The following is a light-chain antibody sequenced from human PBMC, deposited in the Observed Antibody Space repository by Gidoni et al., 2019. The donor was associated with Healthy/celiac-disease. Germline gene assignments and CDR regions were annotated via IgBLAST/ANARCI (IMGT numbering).Light chain of an antibody. CDR1: SSDVGGYNY. J-gene: IGLJ3*02. CDR2: EVS. V-gene: IGLV2-14*01. CDR3: SSYTSSSTRV. Sequence: QSALTPPASVSGSSGQSITISCTGTSSDVGGYNYVSWYQQHPGKAPKLMIYEVSNRPSGVSNRFSGSKSGNTASLTISGLQAEDEADYYCSSYTSSSTRVFGGGTKLTVL.